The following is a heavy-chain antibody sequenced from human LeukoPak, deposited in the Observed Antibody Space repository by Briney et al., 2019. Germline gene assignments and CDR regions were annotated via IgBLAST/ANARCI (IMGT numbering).Heavy chain of an antibody. Sequence: GGSLRLSCAPSGFTFSSYSMNWVRQAPGKGLEWVSSISSSSSYIYYADSVKGRFTISRDNAKNSLYLQMNSLRAEDTAVYYCARDSSGYYQNAFDIWGQGTMVTVSS. CDR3: ARDSSGYYQNAFDI. CDR1: GFTFSSYS. D-gene: IGHD3-22*01. CDR2: ISSSSSYI. V-gene: IGHV3-21*01. J-gene: IGHJ3*02.